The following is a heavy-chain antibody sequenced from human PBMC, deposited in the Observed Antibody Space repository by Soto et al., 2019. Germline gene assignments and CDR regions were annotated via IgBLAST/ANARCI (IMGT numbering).Heavy chain of an antibody. CDR1: GFTFSSYA. Sequence: PGGSLRLSCAVSGFTFSSYAMSWVRQAPGKGLEWVSTINGSGRRTYYADSVKGRFTISRDNSKNTLYLQMNSLRVEDTAVYYCAKGDSYYDFILNIDYWGQGALVTVSS. CDR3: AKGDSYYDFILNIDY. V-gene: IGHV3-23*01. D-gene: IGHD3-3*01. J-gene: IGHJ4*02. CDR2: INGSGRRT.